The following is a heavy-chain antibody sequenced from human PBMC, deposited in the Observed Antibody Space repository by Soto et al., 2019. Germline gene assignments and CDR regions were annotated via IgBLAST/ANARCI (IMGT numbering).Heavy chain of an antibody. CDR3: ARDYYDSSGYTDYGMDV. Sequence: GASVKVSCKASGYTFTSYYMHWVRQAPGQGLEWMGIINPSGGSTSYAQKFQGRVTMTRDTSTSTVYMELSSLRSEDTAVYYCARDYYDSSGYTDYGMDVWGQGTTVTVSS. V-gene: IGHV1-46*01. J-gene: IGHJ6*02. D-gene: IGHD3-22*01. CDR1: GYTFTSYY. CDR2: INPSGGST.